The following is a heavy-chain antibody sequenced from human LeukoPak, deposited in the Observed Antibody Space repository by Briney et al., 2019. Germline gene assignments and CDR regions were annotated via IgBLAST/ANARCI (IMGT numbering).Heavy chain of an antibody. V-gene: IGHV4-59*01. CDR2: IYYGGST. CDR3: AAGYYDSGSYYHSY. CDR1: GXSISSNY. D-gene: IGHD3-10*01. J-gene: IGHJ4*02. Sequence: SETLSLTCTVSGXSISSNYWSWIRQPPGKGLEWIGYIYYGGSTKYNPSLKSRVTISADTSTNQFSLKLSSVTAADTAVYYCAAGYYDSGSYYHSYWGQGTLVTVSS.